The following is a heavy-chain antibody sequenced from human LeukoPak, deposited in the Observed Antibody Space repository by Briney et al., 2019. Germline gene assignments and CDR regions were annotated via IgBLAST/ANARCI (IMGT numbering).Heavy chain of an antibody. CDR3: ARLLGHDFWSGYYRGGYYFDY. D-gene: IGHD3-3*01. CDR2: IYHSGST. V-gene: IGHV4-38-2*02. Sequence: SETLSLTCTVSGDSISSGYYWGWIRQPPGKGLEWIGSIYHSGSTYYNPSLKSRVTISIDTTKNQFSLKLSSVTAADTAVYYCARLLGHDFWSGYYRGGYYFDYWGQGTLVTASS. J-gene: IGHJ4*02. CDR1: GDSISSGYY.